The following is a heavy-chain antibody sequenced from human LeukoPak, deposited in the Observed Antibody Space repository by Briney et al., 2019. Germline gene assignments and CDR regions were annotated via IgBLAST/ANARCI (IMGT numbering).Heavy chain of an antibody. CDR2: IYHSGST. Sequence: SETLSLTCTVSGGSISSSSYYWGWIRQPPGKGLEWIGEIYHSGSTNYNPSLKSRVTTSVDKSKNQFSLKLSSVTAADTAVYYCARVDYGDSSFDYWGQGTLVTVSS. V-gene: IGHV4-39*07. D-gene: IGHD4-17*01. CDR3: ARVDYGDSSFDY. CDR1: GGSISSSSYY. J-gene: IGHJ4*02.